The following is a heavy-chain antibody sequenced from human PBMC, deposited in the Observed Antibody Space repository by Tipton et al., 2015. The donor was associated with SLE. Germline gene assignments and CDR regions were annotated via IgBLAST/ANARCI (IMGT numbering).Heavy chain of an antibody. CDR1: GGSISSSPYY. V-gene: IGHV4-39*07. CDR3: ARGRVVHQWFGYYYMDV. J-gene: IGHJ6*03. Sequence: TLSLTCTVSGGSISSSPYYWGWIRQPPGKGLEWIGSFYSSGSTFYNPSLKSRVTISVDTSKNQFSLKLTPVTAADTAVYYCARGRVVHQWFGYYYMDVWGNGTTVTVSS. D-gene: IGHD3-10*01. CDR2: FYSSGST.